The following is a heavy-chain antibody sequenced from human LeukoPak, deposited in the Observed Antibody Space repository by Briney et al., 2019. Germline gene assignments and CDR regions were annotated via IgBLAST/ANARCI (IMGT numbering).Heavy chain of an antibody. V-gene: IGHV3-9*01. CDR3: AGRVTGYSSGYVY. CDR2: ISGSAHKI. D-gene: IGHD5-18*01. J-gene: IGHJ4*02. CDR1: GFTFDDYA. Sequence: GRSLRLSCAASGFTFDDYAMHWVRQAPGKGLDWVSVISGSAHKIRYADSVKGRFTISRDNSENTVYLQMNNLRAEDTALYYCAGRVTGYSSGYVYWGQGTLVTVSS.